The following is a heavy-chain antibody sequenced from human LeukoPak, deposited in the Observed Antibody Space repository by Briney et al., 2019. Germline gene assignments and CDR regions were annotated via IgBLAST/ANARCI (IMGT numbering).Heavy chain of an antibody. CDR3: AMVPYSSGWILYYYYGMDV. D-gene: IGHD6-19*01. CDR2: ISYDGSNK. V-gene: IGHV3-30*03. CDR1: GFTFSSYG. Sequence: GGSLRLSCAASGFTFSSYGMHWVRQAPGKGLEWVAVISYDGSNKYYADSVKGRFTISRDNSKNTLYLQMNSLRAEDTAVYYCAMVPYSSGWILYYYYGMDVWGQGTTVTVSS. J-gene: IGHJ6*02.